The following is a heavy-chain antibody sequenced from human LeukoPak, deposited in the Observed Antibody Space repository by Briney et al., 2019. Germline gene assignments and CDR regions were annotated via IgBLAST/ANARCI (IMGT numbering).Heavy chain of an antibody. V-gene: IGHV4-59*12. CDR3: ARAGEYYDSSGYCDY. CDR1: GGSISSYY. CDR2: IYYSGST. Sequence: PSETLSLTCTVSGGSISSYYWSWIRQPPGKGLEWIGYIYYSGSTNYNPSLKSRVTMSVDTSKNQFSLKLSSVTAADTAVYYCARAGEYYDSSGYCDYWGQGTLVTVSS. D-gene: IGHD3-22*01. J-gene: IGHJ4*02.